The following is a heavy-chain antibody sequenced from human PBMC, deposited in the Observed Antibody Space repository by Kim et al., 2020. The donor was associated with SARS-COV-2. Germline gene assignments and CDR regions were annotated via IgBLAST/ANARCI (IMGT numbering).Heavy chain of an antibody. J-gene: IGHJ4*02. CDR2: INYSGST. CDR1: GGSISTDF. CDR3: ACDEIDQNGWGSFDY. D-gene: IGHD6-19*01. V-gene: IGHV4-59*01. Sequence: SETLSITCTVSGGSISTDFWNWIRQPPGKGLEWIAYINYSGSTLYNPSLKSRVTISVDMSKNQFSLKLSSVTAADTAVYYCACDEIDQNGWGSFDYWGQGTLGTVSS.